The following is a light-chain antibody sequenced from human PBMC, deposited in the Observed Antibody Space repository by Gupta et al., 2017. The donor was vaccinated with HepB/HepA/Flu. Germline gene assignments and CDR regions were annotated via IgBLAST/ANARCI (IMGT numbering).Light chain of an antibody. V-gene: IGKV2-28*01. Sequence: DIVMTQSPLSLPVTPGEPASISCRSSQSRLHSNGYNYLDWYLQKPGQSPQLLIYLGSTRASGVPDRFSGSGSGTDFTLKISRGEAEDVGVYYCMQALQTLWTFGQGTKVEIK. CDR3: MQALQTLWT. CDR1: QSRLHSNGYNY. CDR2: LGS. J-gene: IGKJ1*01.